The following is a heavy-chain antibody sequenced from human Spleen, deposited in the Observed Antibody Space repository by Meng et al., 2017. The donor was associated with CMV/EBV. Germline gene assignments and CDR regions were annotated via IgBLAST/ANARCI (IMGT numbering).Heavy chain of an antibody. V-gene: IGHV3-21*04. CDR2: SSYRNSYI. Sequence: FSGYSMSWVRHAPGKGLEWVSSSSYRNSYIYYADSVKGRFTISRDNSKNTLYLQMNSLRAEDTAVYYCAKDRPELLWFGESLDGMDVWGQGTTVTVSS. CDR3: AKDRPELLWFGESLDGMDV. CDR1: FSGYS. J-gene: IGHJ6*02. D-gene: IGHD3-10*01.